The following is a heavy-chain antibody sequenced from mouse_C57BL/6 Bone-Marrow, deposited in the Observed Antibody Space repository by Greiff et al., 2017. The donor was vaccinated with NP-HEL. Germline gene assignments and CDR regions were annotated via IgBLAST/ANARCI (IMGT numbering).Heavy chain of an antibody. V-gene: IGHV14-2*01. Sequence: VQLKQSGAELVKPGASVKLSCTASGFNIKDYYMHWVKQRTEQGLEWIGRVDPEDGETKYDPKFQGKATITADTSSNTAYLQLSSLTSEDTSVYYCARLFAYWGQGTLVTVSA. CDR1: GFNIKDYY. CDR3: ARLFAY. J-gene: IGHJ3*01. CDR2: VDPEDGET.